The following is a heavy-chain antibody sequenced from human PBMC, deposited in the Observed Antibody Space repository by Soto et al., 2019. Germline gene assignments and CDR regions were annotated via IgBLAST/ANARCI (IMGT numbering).Heavy chain of an antibody. Sequence: ASVKVSCKASGYTFASYAMHWVRQAPGQRLEWMGWINAGNGNTKYSQKFQGRVTITRDTSASTAYMELSSLRSEDTAVYYCAREGSIAARPAWFDPWGQGTLVTVSS. V-gene: IGHV1-3*01. CDR3: AREGSIAARPAWFDP. CDR2: INAGNGNT. D-gene: IGHD6-6*01. CDR1: GYTFASYA. J-gene: IGHJ5*02.